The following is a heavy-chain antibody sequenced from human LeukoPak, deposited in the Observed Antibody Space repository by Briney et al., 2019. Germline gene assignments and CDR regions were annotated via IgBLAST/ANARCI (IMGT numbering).Heavy chain of an antibody. D-gene: IGHD1-26*01. CDR3: ARDGLSGSHDY. J-gene: IGHJ4*02. V-gene: IGHV1-18*01. CDR2: ISAYNGNT. CDR1: GYTFTSYG. Sequence: ASVKVSCKASGYTFTSYGISWVRQAPGQGLEWMGWISAYNGNTNYAQKLQGRVTMTRDTSTSTVYMELSSLRSEDTAVYYCARDGLSGSHDYWGQGTLVTVSS.